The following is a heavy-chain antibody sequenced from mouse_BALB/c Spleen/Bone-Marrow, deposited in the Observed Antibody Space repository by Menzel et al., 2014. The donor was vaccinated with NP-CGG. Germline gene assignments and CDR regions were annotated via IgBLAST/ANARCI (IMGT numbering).Heavy chain of an antibody. CDR1: GFTFXSYT. Sequence: EVHLVESGGGLAQPGGPLKLSCAASGFTFXSYTMSWVRQTPEKRLEWVAYISNGGGSTYYPDTVKGRFTISRDNAKNTLYLQMSSLKSEDTAMYYCARGLRGYAMDSWGQGTSVTVSS. J-gene: IGHJ4*01. D-gene: IGHD2-4*01. V-gene: IGHV5-12-2*01. CDR2: ISNGGGST. CDR3: ARGLRGYAMDS.